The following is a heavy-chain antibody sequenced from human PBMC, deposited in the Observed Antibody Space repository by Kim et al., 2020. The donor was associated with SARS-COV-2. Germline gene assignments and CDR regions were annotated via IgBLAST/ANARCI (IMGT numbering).Heavy chain of an antibody. J-gene: IGHJ4*02. D-gene: IGHD3-22*01. CDR3: AGTGYYDSSGYYIFDY. Sequence: KFQGRVTITADESTSTAYMELSSLRSEDTAVYYCAGTGYYDSSGYYIFDYWGQGTLVTVSS. V-gene: IGHV1-69*01.